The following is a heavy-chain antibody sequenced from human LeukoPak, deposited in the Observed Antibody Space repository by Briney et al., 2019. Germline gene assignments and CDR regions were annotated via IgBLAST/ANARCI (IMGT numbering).Heavy chain of an antibody. CDR1: RFIFSNYA. CDR2: ISGSGDST. J-gene: IGHJ3*02. Sequence: PGGSLRLPCAASRFIFSNYAMSWVRQAPGKGLKRVSAISGSGDSTDLADSVKGRFTISRDNSKNTLYLQMNSLRAEDTAVYYCAKGVLPLPHQDALDIWGQGTLVTVSS. CDR3: AKGVLPLPHQDALDI. D-gene: IGHD3-10*01. V-gene: IGHV3-23*01.